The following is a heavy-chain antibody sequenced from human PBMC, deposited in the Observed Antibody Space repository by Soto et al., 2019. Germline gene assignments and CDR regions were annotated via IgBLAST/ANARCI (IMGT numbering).Heavy chain of an antibody. V-gene: IGHV3-53*01. CDR2: IYSGGST. J-gene: IGHJ6*02. Sequence: EVQLVESGGGLIQPGGSLRLSCAASGFTVSSNYMSWVRQAPGKGLEWVSVIYSGGSTYYADSVKGRFTISRDNSKNTLYLQMNSLRAEDTAVYYCARDVTRDDIVVVVAATRGSHGMDVWGQGNTVTVSS. D-gene: IGHD2-15*01. CDR3: ARDVTRDDIVVVVAATRGSHGMDV. CDR1: GFTVSSNY.